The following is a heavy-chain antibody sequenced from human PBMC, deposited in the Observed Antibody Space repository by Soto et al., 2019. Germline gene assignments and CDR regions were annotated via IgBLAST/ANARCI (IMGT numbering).Heavy chain of an antibody. CDR1: GYTFTSYG. V-gene: IGHV1-18*01. CDR3: PTASGISYWFVP. Sequence: QVQLVQSGAEVKKPGASVKVSCKASGYTFTSYGISWVRQAPGQGLEWMGWISAYNGNTNYAQKLQGRVTMTTDTSTNTAYIQLRSLRSDDTAVYYFPTASGISYWFVPWGQATLVTVSS. CDR2: ISAYNGNT. J-gene: IGHJ5*02. D-gene: IGHD1-26*01.